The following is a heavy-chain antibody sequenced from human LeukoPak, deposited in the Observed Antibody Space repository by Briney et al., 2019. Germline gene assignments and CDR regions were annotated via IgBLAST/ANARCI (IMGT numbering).Heavy chain of an antibody. CDR1: GGSISGYY. J-gene: IGHJ4*02. D-gene: IGHD3-22*01. V-gene: IGHV4-59*01. Sequence: SETLSLTCTVSGGSISGYYWGWIRQPPGKGLEWIAYIHYSGSSKYSPSLKSRVTTSVDMPKNQFSLKLSSVTAADAAVYYCARYDNSGSALENWGQGTLVTVSS. CDR3: ARYDNSGSALEN. CDR2: IHYSGSS.